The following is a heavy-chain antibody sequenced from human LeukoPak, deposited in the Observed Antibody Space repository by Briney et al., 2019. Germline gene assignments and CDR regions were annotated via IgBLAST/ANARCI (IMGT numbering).Heavy chain of an antibody. D-gene: IGHD6-13*01. CDR2: ISGSGGST. J-gene: IGHJ4*02. V-gene: IGHV3-23*01. CDR3: AKTHYSSSWYYY. Sequence: PGGSLRLSCAASGFTFSSYAMSWVRQAPGKGLEWVSAISGSGGSTYYADSVKGWFTISRDNSKNTLYLQMNSLRAEDTAVYYCAKTHYSSSWYYYWGQGTLVTVSS. CDR1: GFTFSSYA.